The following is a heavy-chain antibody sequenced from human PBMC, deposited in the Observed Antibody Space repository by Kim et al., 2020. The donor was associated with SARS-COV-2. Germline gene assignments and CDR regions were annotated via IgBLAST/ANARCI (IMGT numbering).Heavy chain of an antibody. V-gene: IGHV4-31*03. D-gene: IGHD3-3*01. CDR2: IYYSGST. J-gene: IGHJ6*04. CDR1: GGSISSGGYY. Sequence: SETLSLTCTVSGGSISSGGYYWSWIRQHPGKGLEWIGYIYYSGSTYYNPSLKSRVTISVDTSKNQFSLKLSSVTAADTAVYYCARDPRYDFWSGYESSWGKGTTVIVSS. CDR3: ARDPRYDFWSGYESS.